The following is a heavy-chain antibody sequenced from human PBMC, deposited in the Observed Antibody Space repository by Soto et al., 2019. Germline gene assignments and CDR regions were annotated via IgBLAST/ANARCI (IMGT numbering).Heavy chain of an antibody. J-gene: IGHJ5*02. CDR3: AKEGPAKRSGSHRGWFHP. D-gene: IGHD1-26*01. V-gene: IGHV3-30*18. CDR2: ISYDGSNK. Sequence: QVQLVESGGGVVQPGRSLRLSCAASGFTFSSYGMHWVRQAPGKGLEWVAVISYDGSNKYYADSVKGRFTISRENSKNTLYLQMNSLRAEDTAVYYCAKEGPAKRSGSHRGWFHPWCQGTPVTVS. CDR1: GFTFSSYG.